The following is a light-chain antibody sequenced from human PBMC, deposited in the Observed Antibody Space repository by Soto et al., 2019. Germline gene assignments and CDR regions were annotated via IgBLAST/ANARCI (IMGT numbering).Light chain of an antibody. CDR3: SSYTTSSTRV. Sequence: QSALTQPASVSGSPGQSITISCTGTSSDICGYNSVSWYQQHPGNAPQLMIYDVAYRPSGISSRFSGSKSGNTASLTISGLQAEDGADYYCSSYTTSSTRVFGGGTKLTVL. V-gene: IGLV2-14*03. J-gene: IGLJ2*01. CDR2: DVA. CDR1: SSDICGYNS.